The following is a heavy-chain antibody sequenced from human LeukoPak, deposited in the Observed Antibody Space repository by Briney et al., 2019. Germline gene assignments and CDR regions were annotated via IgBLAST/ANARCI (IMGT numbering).Heavy chain of an antibody. CDR1: GGSISSSSYY. J-gene: IGHJ4*02. Sequence: SETLSLTCTVSGGSISSSSYYWGWIRQPPGKGLEWIRSIYYSGSTYYNPSLKSRVTISVDTSKNQFSLKLSSVTAADTAVYYCARGGEWLRYFDWLGENPFDYWGQGTLVTVSP. D-gene: IGHD3-9*01. CDR3: ARGGEWLRYFDWLGENPFDY. CDR2: IYYSGST. V-gene: IGHV4-39*07.